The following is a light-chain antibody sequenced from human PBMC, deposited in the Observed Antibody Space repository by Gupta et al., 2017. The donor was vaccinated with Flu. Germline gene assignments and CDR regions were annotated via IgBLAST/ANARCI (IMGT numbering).Light chain of an antibody. CDR2: QDN. CDR1: KLGDKY. V-gene: IGLV3-1*01. J-gene: IGLJ3*02. Sequence: SYELTQSPSVSVSPGQTAPITCSGDKLGDKYACWYRQKPGQSPVLLIYQDNKRPSGIPQRFSGSNSGNTATLTISGTQAMDEADYYCQAWDSSTVVFGGGTKLTVL. CDR3: QAWDSSTVV.